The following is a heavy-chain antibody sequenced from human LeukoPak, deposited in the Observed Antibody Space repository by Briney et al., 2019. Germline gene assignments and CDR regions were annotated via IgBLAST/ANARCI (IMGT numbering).Heavy chain of an antibody. CDR2: ISSSSSTI. D-gene: IGHD3-3*01. Sequence: GGSLRLSCAASGFTFSSYSMNWVRQAPGRGLEWVSYISSSSSTIYYADSVKGRFTISRDNAKNLLYLQMNSLRAEDTAVYYCASWSYYDFWSGSREYIFDYWGQGTLVTVSS. CDR3: ASWSYYDFWSGSREYIFDY. V-gene: IGHV3-48*01. J-gene: IGHJ4*02. CDR1: GFTFSSYS.